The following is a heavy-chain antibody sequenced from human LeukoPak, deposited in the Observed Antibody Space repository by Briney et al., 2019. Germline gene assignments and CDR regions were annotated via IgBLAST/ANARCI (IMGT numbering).Heavy chain of an antibody. V-gene: IGHV3-21*01. J-gene: IGHJ4*02. CDR3: ACSTSLNRNSGQEYYFDY. Sequence: GGSLRLSCAASGFTFSSYSMNWVRQAPGKGLEWVSSISSSSSYIYYADSVKGRFTISRDNAKSSLYLQMNSLRAEDTAVYYCACSTSLNRNSGQEYYFDYWGQGTLVTVSS. CDR1: GFTFSSYS. D-gene: IGHD2-2*01. CDR2: ISSSSSYI.